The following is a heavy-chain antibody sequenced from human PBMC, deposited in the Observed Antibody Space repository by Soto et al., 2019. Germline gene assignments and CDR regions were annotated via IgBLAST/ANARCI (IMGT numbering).Heavy chain of an antibody. Sequence: GASVKVSCKASGYTFTGYYMHWVRQAPGQGLEWMGWMNPNSGNTGYAQKFQGRVTMTRNTSISTAYMELSSLRSEDTAVYYCARGPDYYGSGSRREFWFDPWGQGTLVTVSS. CDR1: GYTFTGYY. CDR2: MNPNSGNT. CDR3: ARGPDYYGSGSRREFWFDP. J-gene: IGHJ5*02. V-gene: IGHV1-8*02. D-gene: IGHD3-10*01.